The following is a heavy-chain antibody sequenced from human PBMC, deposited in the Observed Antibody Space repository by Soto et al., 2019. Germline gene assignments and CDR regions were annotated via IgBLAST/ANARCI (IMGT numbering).Heavy chain of an antibody. CDR2: INSDGRST. CDR1: GFSFSSYW. D-gene: IGHD3-22*01. J-gene: IGHJ4*02. Sequence: GGSLRLSCVASGFSFSSYWMHWVRQAPGKGLVWVSRINSDGRSTSYAESVKGRFTISRDNAKNTLYLQMNTLRAEDTAVYYCARDPMIVVEGFDYWGQGTLVTVSS. V-gene: IGHV3-74*01. CDR3: ARDPMIVVEGFDY.